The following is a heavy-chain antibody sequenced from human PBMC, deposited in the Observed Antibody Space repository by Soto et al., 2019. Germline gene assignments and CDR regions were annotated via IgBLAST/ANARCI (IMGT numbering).Heavy chain of an antibody. CDR2: ISSSSSVI. CDR1: GFILSDCA. CDR3: ARDLSWGSNWYYYMDV. V-gene: IGHV3-48*01. Sequence: PGVSLRLSFATSGFILSDCAMNWVRQAPGKGLEWVSYISSSSSVIDYADSVKGRFTVSRDNARNSLYLQMNSLRAEDTAVYYCARDLSWGSNWYYYMDVWGKGTTVTVSS. J-gene: IGHJ6*03. D-gene: IGHD7-27*01.